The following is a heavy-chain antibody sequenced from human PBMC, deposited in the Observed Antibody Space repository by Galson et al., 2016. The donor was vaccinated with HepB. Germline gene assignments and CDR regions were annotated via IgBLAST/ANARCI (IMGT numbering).Heavy chain of an antibody. Sequence: SLRLSCAASGFTFSSFWMSWVRQAPGKGLEWVANIHQDGGQRYYGDSVKGRFTVSRDNAKNSLYLQMNSLTADDTAIYYCVQGSTAPAVWGKGTTVTVSS. D-gene: IGHD2-2*01. J-gene: IGHJ6*04. V-gene: IGHV3-7*05. CDR2: IHQDGGQR. CDR3: VQGSTAPAV. CDR1: GFTFSSFW.